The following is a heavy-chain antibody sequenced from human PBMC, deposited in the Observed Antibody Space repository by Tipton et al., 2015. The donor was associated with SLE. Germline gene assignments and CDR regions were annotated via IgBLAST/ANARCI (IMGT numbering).Heavy chain of an antibody. CDR1: GDSINNHF. CDR3: ARGYQLPLDPYYYYYMDV. Sequence: TLSLTCTVSGDSINNHFGSWIRQSPGKGLEWIGYIYYTGSTNYNPSLKSRVTISVDTSKNQFSLKLSSVTAADTAVYYCARGYQLPLDPYYYYYMDVWGKGTSVTVSS. D-gene: IGHD2-2*01. CDR2: IYYTGST. J-gene: IGHJ6*03. V-gene: IGHV4-59*11.